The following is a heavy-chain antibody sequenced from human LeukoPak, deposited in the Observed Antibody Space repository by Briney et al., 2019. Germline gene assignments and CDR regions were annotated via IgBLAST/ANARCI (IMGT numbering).Heavy chain of an antibody. J-gene: IGHJ3*02. Sequence: GRSLRLSCAASGFTFSSYGMHWVRQAPGKGLEWVAVISYDGSNKYYADSVKGRFTISRDNSKNTLYLQMNSLRAEDTAVYYCAKGGDQAAFDIWGQGTIVTVSS. CDR1: GFTFSSYG. CDR3: AKGGDQAAFDI. CDR2: ISYDGSNK. D-gene: IGHD3-10*01. V-gene: IGHV3-30*18.